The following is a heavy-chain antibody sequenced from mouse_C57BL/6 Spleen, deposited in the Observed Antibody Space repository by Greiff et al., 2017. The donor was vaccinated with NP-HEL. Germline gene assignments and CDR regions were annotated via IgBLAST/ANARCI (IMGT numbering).Heavy chain of an antibody. J-gene: IGHJ1*03. V-gene: IGHV1-64*01. CDR1: GYTFTSYW. D-gene: IGHD4-1*01. Sequence: QVQLQQPGAELVKPGASVKLSCKASGYTFTSYWMHWVKQRPGQGLEWIGMIHPNSGSTNYNEKFKSKATLTVDKSSSTVYMQLSSLTSEDSAVYYCAKLVYWYFDVWGTGTTVTVSS. CDR3: AKLVYWYFDV. CDR2: IHPNSGST.